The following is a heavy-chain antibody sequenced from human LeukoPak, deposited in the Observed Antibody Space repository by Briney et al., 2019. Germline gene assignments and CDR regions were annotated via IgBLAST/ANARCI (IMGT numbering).Heavy chain of an antibody. D-gene: IGHD6-13*01. CDR3: AREESAAPFDY. Sequence: GGSLRLSCAASGFTFSSYSMNWVRQAPGKGLEWVSSISSSSSYIYYADSVKGRFTISRDNSKNTLYLQMNSLRAEDTAVYYCAREESAAPFDYWGQGTLVTVSS. V-gene: IGHV3-21*01. CDR2: ISSSSSYI. CDR1: GFTFSSYS. J-gene: IGHJ4*02.